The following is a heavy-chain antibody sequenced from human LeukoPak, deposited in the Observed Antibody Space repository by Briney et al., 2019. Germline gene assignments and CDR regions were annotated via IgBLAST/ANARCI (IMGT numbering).Heavy chain of an antibody. D-gene: IGHD3-3*01. CDR1: GGTFSSYA. CDR2: IIPIFGTA. V-gene: IGHV1-69*13. Sequence: ASVKVSCKASGGTFSSYASSWVRQAPGQGLEWMGGIIPIFGTANYAQKFQGRVTITADESTSTAYMELSSLRSEDTAVYYCARDETYYDFWSGYPNFDYWGQGTLVTVSS. CDR3: ARDETYYDFWSGYPNFDY. J-gene: IGHJ4*02.